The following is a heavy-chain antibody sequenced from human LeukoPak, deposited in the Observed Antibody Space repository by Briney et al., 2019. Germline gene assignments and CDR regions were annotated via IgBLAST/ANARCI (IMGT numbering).Heavy chain of an antibody. D-gene: IGHD3-22*01. CDR1: GYSFTSYW. V-gene: IGHV5-51*01. CDR2: IYPGDSDT. J-gene: IGHJ4*02. Sequence: GESLKISCKGSGYSFTSYWIGWVRQMPGKGLEWMGIIYPGDSDTRYSPSFQGQVTISADKSISTAYLQWSSLKASDTAMYYCARFRMYYYDSSGYSYFDYWGQGTLVTVSS. CDR3: ARFRMYYYDSSGYSYFDY.